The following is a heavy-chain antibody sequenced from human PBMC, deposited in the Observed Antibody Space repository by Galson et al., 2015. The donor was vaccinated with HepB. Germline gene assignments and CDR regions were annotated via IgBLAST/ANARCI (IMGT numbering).Heavy chain of an antibody. D-gene: IGHD6-6*01. CDR2: ISAYNGNT. J-gene: IGHJ6*02. CDR3: ARDRDSSSSYYYYGMDV. V-gene: IGHV1-18*01. Sequence: SVKVSCKASGYTFTSYGISWVRQAPGQGLEWMGWISAYNGNTNYAQKLQGRVTMTTDTSTSTAYMELRSLRSDDTAVYYCARDRDSSSSYYYYGMDVWGQGTTVTVSS. CDR1: GYTFTSYG.